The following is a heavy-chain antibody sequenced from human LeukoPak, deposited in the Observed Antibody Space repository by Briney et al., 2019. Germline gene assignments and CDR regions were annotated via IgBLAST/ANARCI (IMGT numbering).Heavy chain of an antibody. J-gene: IGHJ5*02. D-gene: IGHD2-8*01. CDR3: AREALPNGVWRVGWFDP. CDR2: IDSSGNT. Sequence: PSQTLSLTCTVSGGSISSGSYFWSWIRQSAGKGLEWIGRIDSSGNTNYNPSLKSRVTMPLDTSKNQFSLKLSSVTAADTAVYYCAREALPNGVWRVGWFDPWGQGTLVTVFS. CDR1: GGSISSGSYF. V-gene: IGHV4-61*02.